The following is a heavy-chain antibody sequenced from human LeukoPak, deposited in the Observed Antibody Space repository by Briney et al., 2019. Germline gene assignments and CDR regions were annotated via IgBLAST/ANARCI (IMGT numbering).Heavy chain of an antibody. CDR1: GGSISSHY. CDR3: ARGGNIAARRAALDY. J-gene: IGHJ4*02. V-gene: IGHV4-59*11. Sequence: SETLSLTCTVSGGSISSHYWSWIRQPPGKGLEWIGYIYYSGSTNYNPSLKSRVTTSVDTSKNQFSLKLSSVTAADTAVYYCARGGNIAARRAALDYWGQGTLVTVSS. CDR2: IYYSGST. D-gene: IGHD6-6*01.